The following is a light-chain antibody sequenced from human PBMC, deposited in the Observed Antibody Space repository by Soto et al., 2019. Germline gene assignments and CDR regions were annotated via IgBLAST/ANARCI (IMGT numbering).Light chain of an antibody. CDR3: QQRTNWPPT. CDR1: QSLGND. V-gene: IGKV3-11*01. J-gene: IGKJ4*01. CDR2: SAS. Sequence: EIVLTQSPATLSLSPGERATLSCRASQSLGNDLVWYHQKPGQAPRVLIYSASNRATGIPARFSGSGSGTDFTLTISSLEPEDFAVYYCQQRTNWPPTFGGGTKVEMK.